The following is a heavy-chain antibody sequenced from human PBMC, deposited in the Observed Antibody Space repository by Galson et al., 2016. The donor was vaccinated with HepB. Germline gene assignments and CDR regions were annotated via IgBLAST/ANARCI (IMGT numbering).Heavy chain of an antibody. CDR3: AKEGTVAARPH. V-gene: IGHV5-10-1*01. D-gene: IGHD6-6*01. CDR1: GYIFNNFW. Sequence: QSGAEVKKPGESLTISCKGSGYIFNNFWITWVRQMPGKGLEWMGRIDPTDSHIDYSPSFQGHVTFSIDKSVSTAYLQWSSLKASDTARYYCAKEGTVAARPHWGQGTLVTVSS. J-gene: IGHJ4*02. CDR2: IDPTDSHI.